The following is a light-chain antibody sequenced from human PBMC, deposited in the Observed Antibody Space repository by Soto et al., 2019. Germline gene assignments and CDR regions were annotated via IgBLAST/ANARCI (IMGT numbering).Light chain of an antibody. V-gene: IGKV1-5*03. CDR3: IQYLTYPLT. Sequence: DIQMTQSPSTLSASIGDRVTITCRASQSIGSELAWYQQKPGKAPNLLIYKASSLGSGVPSTFSGSGSGTEFSLTVSSLQPDDFATYYCIQYLTYPLTFGGGTKVEIK. CDR2: KAS. J-gene: IGKJ4*01. CDR1: QSIGSE.